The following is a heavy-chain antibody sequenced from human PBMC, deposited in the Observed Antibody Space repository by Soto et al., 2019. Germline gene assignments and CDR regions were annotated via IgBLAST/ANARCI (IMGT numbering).Heavy chain of an antibody. CDR3: ARHLTASDSSSWYNWFAP. V-gene: IGHV4-59*08. CDR1: GGSISSYY. Sequence: SETLSLTCTVSGGSISSYYWSWIRQPPGKGLEWIGYIYYSGSTNYNPSLKSRVTISVDTSKNQFSLKLSAVTAADTDVYYCARHLTASDSSSWYNWFAPWGQGTLVTVSS. D-gene: IGHD6-13*01. J-gene: IGHJ5*02. CDR2: IYYSGST.